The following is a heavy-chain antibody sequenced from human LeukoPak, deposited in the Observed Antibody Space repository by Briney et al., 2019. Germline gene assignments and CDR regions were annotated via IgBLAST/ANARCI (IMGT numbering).Heavy chain of an antibody. V-gene: IGHV1-3*03. Sequence: ASVKVSCKASGYTFFNYAIHWVRQAPGQRLEWMGWINTRNGNTEYSQEFQGRVTITRDTSASTAYMELRSLRSEDMAVYYCAKDSGSGWYEFHWGRGTLVTVSS. CDR1: GYTFFNYA. D-gene: IGHD5-12*01. J-gene: IGHJ4*02. CDR3: AKDSGSGWYEFH. CDR2: INTRNGNT.